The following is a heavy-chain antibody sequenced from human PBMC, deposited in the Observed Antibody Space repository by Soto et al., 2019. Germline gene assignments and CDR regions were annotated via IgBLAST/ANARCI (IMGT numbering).Heavy chain of an antibody. Sequence: VGSLRLSCAASGFTFSDYYMSWIRQAPGKGLEWVSYISSSSSYTNYADSVKGRFTISRDNAKNSLYLQMNSLRAEDTAVYYCARDPRKGRYGMDVWGQGTTVTVS. V-gene: IGHV3-11*06. CDR3: ARDPRKGRYGMDV. CDR2: ISSSSSYT. CDR1: GFTFSDYY. J-gene: IGHJ6*02.